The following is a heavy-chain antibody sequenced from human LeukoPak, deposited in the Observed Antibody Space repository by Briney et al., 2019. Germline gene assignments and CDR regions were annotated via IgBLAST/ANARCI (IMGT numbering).Heavy chain of an antibody. CDR1: SGSISSSTYY. CDR2: IFYSGST. CDR3: ARGWGPNYYYHYMDV. J-gene: IGHJ6*03. Sequence: SETLSLTCTVSSGSISSSTYYWGWIRQPPGKGLEWIGSIFYSGSTYYNPSLKSRVTISVDTSKNQFSLKLSSVTAADTAVYYCARGWGPNYYYHYMDVWGKGTTVTVSS. V-gene: IGHV4-39*01. D-gene: IGHD6-19*01.